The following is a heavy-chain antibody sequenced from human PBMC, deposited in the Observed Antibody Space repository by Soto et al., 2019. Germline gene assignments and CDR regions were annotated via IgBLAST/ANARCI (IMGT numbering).Heavy chain of an antibody. Sequence: PSDTLSLTCTVSGGSISSSSYYWGWIRQPPGKGLEWIGSIYYSGSTYYNPSLKSRVTISVDTSKNQFSLKLSSVTAADTAVYYCASWTIPNYYYYYGMDVWGQGTTVTVSS. J-gene: IGHJ6*02. CDR3: ASWTIPNYYYYYGMDV. V-gene: IGHV4-39*01. CDR2: IYYSGST. D-gene: IGHD2-21*01. CDR1: GGSISSSSYY.